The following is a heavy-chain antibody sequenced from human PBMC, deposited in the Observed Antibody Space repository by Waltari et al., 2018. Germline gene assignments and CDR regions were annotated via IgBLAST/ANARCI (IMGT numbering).Heavy chain of an antibody. CDR1: GYTFTSYG. CDR2: ISAYNGNT. Sequence: QVQLVQSGAEVKKPGASVKVSCKASGYTFTSYGISWVRQAPGQGLEWMGWISAYNGNTNYTQKLQGRVTMTTDTSTSTAYMELRSLRSDDTAVYYCAREKYASSRIAARLNAFDIWGQGTMVTVSS. D-gene: IGHD6-6*01. V-gene: IGHV1-18*01. J-gene: IGHJ3*02. CDR3: AREKYASSRIAARLNAFDI.